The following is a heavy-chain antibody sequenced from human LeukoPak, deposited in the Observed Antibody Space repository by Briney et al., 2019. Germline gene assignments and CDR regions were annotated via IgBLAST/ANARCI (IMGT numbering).Heavy chain of an antibody. D-gene: IGHD2/OR15-2a*01. J-gene: IGHJ4*02. CDR2: IYYSGSP. Sequence: PSETLSLTCTVSGGSISSGDSYWSWIRQPPGKGLECIGYIYYSGSPFYNPSLKSRVTISVDTSKNHSSLNLSSVPAADTAVYYCARGNNPYYFDYWGQGTLVTVSS. CDR3: ARGNNPYYFDY. V-gene: IGHV4-30-4*08. CDR1: GGSISSGDSY.